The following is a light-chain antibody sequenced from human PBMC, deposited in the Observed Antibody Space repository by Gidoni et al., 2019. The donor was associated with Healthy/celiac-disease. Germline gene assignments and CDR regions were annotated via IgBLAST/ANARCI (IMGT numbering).Light chain of an antibody. J-gene: IGLJ3*02. CDR3: AAWDDSLSGWV. CDR1: SSNIGSNY. V-gene: IGLV1-47*01. Sequence: QSVLTQPPSASGTPWQRVTISCSGSSSNIGSNYVYWYQQLPGTAPKLLIYRNNQRPSGVPDRFSGSKSGTSASLAISGRRSEDEADYYCAAWDDSLSGWVFGGGTKLTVL. CDR2: RNN.